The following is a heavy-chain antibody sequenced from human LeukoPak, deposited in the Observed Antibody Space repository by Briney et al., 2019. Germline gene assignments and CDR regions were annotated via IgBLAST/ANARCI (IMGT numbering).Heavy chain of an antibody. CDR3: PKNYFIGNNCPSYGLNA. D-gene: IGHD1-20*01. CDR1: GFTFTNYA. Sequence: PGGSLRLSCAASGFTFTNYAMTWVRQAPGKGLEWVSGISGRGGSAYYADSVNGRFTISRDNSKNTMYLQMSSLRAEDTAIYYLPKNYFIGNNCPSYGLNAGGQGTTSTFS. V-gene: IGHV3-23*01. J-gene: IGHJ6*02. CDR2: ISGRGGSA.